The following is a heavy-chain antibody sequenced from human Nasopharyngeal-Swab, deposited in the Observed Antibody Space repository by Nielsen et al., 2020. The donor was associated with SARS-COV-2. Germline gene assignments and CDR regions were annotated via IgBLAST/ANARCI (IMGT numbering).Heavy chain of an antibody. J-gene: IGHJ6*02. CDR1: GGSISSGSYY. V-gene: IGHV4-61*02. CDR2: IYTSGST. D-gene: IGHD3-3*01. CDR3: ARGSRFTIFGVVPDYYYGMDV. Sequence: SETLSLTCTVSGGSISSGSYYWSWIRQPAGKGLEWIGRIYTSGSTNYNPSLKSRVTISVDTSKSQFSLKLSSVTAADTAVYYCARGSRFTIFGVVPDYYYGMDVWGQGTMVTVSS.